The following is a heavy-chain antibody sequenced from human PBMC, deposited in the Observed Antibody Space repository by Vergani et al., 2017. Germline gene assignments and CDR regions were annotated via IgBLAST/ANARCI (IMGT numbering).Heavy chain of an antibody. J-gene: IGHJ3*01. CDR3: ARQVWVSQGVGAFEP. Sequence: QVQPQESGPGLVKPSETLSLMFSVPGYSISRGYYWGWIRQPPGKGLEWIAAVFHSGSPYYNPSLRRRVTISVETSNNQFSLRLTTLTAADTAVYYCARQVWVSQGVGAFEPWGRGTEVSVSS. CDR1: GYSISRGYY. CDR2: VFHSGSP. V-gene: IGHV4-38-2*02. D-gene: IGHD3-16*01.